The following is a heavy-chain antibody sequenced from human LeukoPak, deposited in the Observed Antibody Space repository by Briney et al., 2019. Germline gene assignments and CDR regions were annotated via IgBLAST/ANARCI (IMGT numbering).Heavy chain of an antibody. CDR3: AKGPLTEVAGTTWDY. CDR2: INSEGSST. CDR1: GITFRNYW. V-gene: IGHV3-74*01. Sequence: GGSLRLSCAASGITFRNYWMHWVRQAPGKGLVWVSRINSEGSSTSYADSVKGRFTISRDNAKNALYLQMNSLRAEDTAVYYCAKGPLTEVAGTTWDYWGQGTPVTVSS. J-gene: IGHJ4*02. D-gene: IGHD6-19*01.